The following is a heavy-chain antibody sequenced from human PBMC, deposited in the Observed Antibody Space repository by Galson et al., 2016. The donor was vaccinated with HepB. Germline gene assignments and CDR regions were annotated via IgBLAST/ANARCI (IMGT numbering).Heavy chain of an antibody. CDR3: ARIPATMTRWIDP. CDR1: GGSISSGASY. V-gene: IGHV4-31*03. J-gene: IGHJ5*02. Sequence: TLSLTCTVSGGSISSGASYWSWLRQHPGKGLEWIGYIFYSGSTFYNPSLQSRVTISLDTPKNQFSLKLNSVTVADTAVYYCARIPATMTRWIDPWGQGTLLTVSS. D-gene: IGHD2-2*01. CDR2: IFYSGST.